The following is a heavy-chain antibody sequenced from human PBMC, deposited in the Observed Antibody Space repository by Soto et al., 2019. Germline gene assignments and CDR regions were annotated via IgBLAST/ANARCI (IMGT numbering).Heavy chain of an antibody. V-gene: IGHV1-69*01. CDR1: GGTFRSYS. J-gene: IGHJ6*02. CDR3: ARPDEGGYSSNHHYYYALDV. Sequence: SVKVSCTGSGGTFRSYSISWVRQAPGQGLELMGGIIPIFDITNYAQKFQGRVTITADESTSTAYMELSSLGSDDTAVYYCARPDEGGYSSNHHYYYALDVWGQGTTVTVSS. D-gene: IGHD3-22*01. CDR2: IIPIFDIT.